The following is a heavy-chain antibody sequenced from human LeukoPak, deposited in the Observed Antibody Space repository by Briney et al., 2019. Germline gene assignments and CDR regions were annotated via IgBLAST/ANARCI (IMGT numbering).Heavy chain of an antibody. CDR2: ISPDGSGK. D-gene: IGHD5-12*01. J-gene: IGHJ4*02. Sequence: GGSLRLSCAASGFAFSSNWMSWVRQAPGRGLELVANISPDGSGKYCMDSVKGRCAISRDNARSSLYLQMNSLRVEDTAVYYCARGGYSFDYLGQGTLVTVSS. CDR1: GFAFSSNW. CDR3: ARGGYSFDY. V-gene: IGHV3-7*01.